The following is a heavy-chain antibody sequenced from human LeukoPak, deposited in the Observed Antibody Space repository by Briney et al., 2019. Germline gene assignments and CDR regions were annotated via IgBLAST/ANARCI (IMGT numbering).Heavy chain of an antibody. CDR1: RGSITSNTW. V-gene: IGHV4-4*02. Sequence: PSGTLSLTCAVSRGSITSNTWWSWVRQPPGKGLEWIGEIYRSGSTHYNPSLKNRVTISVDKAKNQFSLKLISVTAADTAVYYCARNRRYYDISGYYIMEDIWFDPWGQGTLVTVSS. D-gene: IGHD3-22*01. CDR2: IYRSGST. CDR3: ARNRRYYDISGYYIMEDIWFDP. J-gene: IGHJ5*02.